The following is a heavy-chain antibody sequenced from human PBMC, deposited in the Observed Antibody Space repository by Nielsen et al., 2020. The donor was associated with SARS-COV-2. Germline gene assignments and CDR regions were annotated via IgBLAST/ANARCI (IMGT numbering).Heavy chain of an antibody. J-gene: IGHJ4*02. CDR1: GGTFSSYA. D-gene: IGHD5-12*01. CDR3: ARGGQSGYDSLIY. V-gene: IGHV1-69*13. Sequence: SVKVSCKASGGTFSSYAISWVRQAPGQGLEWMGGIIPIFGTANYAQKFQGRVTITADESTSTAYMELSSLRSEDTAVYYCARGGQSGYDSLIYWGQGTLVTVSS. CDR2: IIPIFGTA.